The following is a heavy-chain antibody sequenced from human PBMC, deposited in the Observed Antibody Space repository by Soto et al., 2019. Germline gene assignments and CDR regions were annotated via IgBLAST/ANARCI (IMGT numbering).Heavy chain of an antibody. V-gene: IGHV3-9*01. CDR2: VSWNGESV. J-gene: IGHJ4*02. CDR3: LKDTYLLVGATHFDF. D-gene: IGHD1-26*01. Sequence: EVQLVESGGGLVQPGRSLSLSCAASGFNFDDYAMHWVRQPPGKGLEWVAGVSWNGESVSYADSVKGRFTISRDNGKNSLSLHLASLRAEDTAFYYSLKDTYLLVGATHFDFCGQGALVTVSS. CDR1: GFNFDDYA.